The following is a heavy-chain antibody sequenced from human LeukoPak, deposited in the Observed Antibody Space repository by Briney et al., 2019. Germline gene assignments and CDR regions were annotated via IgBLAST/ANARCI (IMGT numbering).Heavy chain of an antibody. Sequence: PGGSLRLSCAASGFTFSGSAMHWVRQASGKGLEWVGRIRSTANSYAPAYAASVKGRFTISRDDSKNTAYLQMNSLKTEDTAVYYCTRDKVPAAGPQETNWFDPWGQGTLVTVSS. V-gene: IGHV3-73*01. CDR1: GFTFSGSA. CDR2: IRSTANSYAP. D-gene: IGHD2-2*01. CDR3: TRDKVPAAGPQETNWFDP. J-gene: IGHJ5*02.